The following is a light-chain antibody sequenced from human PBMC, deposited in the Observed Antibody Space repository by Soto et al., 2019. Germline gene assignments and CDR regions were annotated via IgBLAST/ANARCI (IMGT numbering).Light chain of an antibody. CDR3: QQTYSGPRT. CDR1: QSIISY. Sequence: DIQMTQSPSSLSASVGDRVTITCRSSQSIISYLNWYQQKAGKAPQLLIYAASTLQSGVPARFSGGGSGTDFTLTISSLQPEDSTIYYCQQTYSGPRTFGQGTKLEIK. CDR2: AAS. V-gene: IGKV1-39*01. J-gene: IGKJ2*02.